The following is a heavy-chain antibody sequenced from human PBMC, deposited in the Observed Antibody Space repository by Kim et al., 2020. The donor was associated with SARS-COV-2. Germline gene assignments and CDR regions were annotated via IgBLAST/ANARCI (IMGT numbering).Heavy chain of an antibody. D-gene: IGHD3-3*01. Sequence: HSVKGRFNISRNNSKKTVYLQMNTLRAEDTALYYCARVTTTFWTGQPIDYWGQGVLVTVSS. CDR3: ARVTTTFWTGQPIDY. V-gene: IGHV3-30*07. J-gene: IGHJ4*02.